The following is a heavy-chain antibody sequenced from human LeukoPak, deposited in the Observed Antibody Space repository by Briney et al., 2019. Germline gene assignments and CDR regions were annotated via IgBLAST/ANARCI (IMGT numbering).Heavy chain of an antibody. CDR1: GFTVSSND. V-gene: IGHV3-66*01. J-gene: IGHJ4*02. CDR2: IYSGGNT. CDR3: AREEGPLDY. Sequence: GGSLRLSCAASGFTVSSNDMSWVRQARGKGLEWVSLIYSGGNTYYADSVKGRFTISRDNSKNTLYLQMNSLRAEDTAVYYCAREEGPLDYWGQGTLVTVSS.